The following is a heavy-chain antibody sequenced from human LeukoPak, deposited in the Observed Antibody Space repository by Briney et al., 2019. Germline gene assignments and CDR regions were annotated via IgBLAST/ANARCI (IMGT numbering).Heavy chain of an antibody. Sequence: SETLSLTCTASGCSISGHYWTWIRQPPGKGLEWIGQIHYSGSTNYNPSLKSRVTISVDTSKNQLTLKVTSVTGADTAVYYCARFWVDYDMDVWGQGTTVTVSS. CDR2: IHYSGST. CDR3: ARFWVDYDMDV. D-gene: IGHD3-16*01. CDR1: GCSISGHY. V-gene: IGHV4-59*11. J-gene: IGHJ6*02.